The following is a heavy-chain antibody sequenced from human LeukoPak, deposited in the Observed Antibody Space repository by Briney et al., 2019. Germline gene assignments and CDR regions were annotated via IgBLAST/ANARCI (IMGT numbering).Heavy chain of an antibody. CDR2: INPSGGTT. D-gene: IGHD2-8*01. Sequence: ASVKVSCKASGYSFTSHYMHWVRQAPGQGLEWMGLINPSGGTTIYAQKFQGRVTMTRDTSTSTVYMELSSLRSEDTAVYYCARQRGGQYEDGFDIWGQGTMVTVSS. CDR1: GYSFTSHY. J-gene: IGHJ3*02. CDR3: ARQRGGQYEDGFDI. V-gene: IGHV1-46*01.